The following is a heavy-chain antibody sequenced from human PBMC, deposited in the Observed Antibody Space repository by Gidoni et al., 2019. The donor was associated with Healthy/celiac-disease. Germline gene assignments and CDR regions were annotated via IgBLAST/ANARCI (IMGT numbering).Heavy chain of an antibody. CDR3: TTSPKLLWFGEYAYDY. V-gene: IGHV3-15*01. Sequence: EVHRVESGGGLVKPGGSLSPSCAASGFTFSNSWMSWVRQAPGKGLEWVGRIKSKTDGGTTDYAAPVKGRFTISRDDSKNTLYLQMNSLKTEDTAVYYCTTSPKLLWFGEYAYDYWGQGTLVTVSS. D-gene: IGHD3-10*01. J-gene: IGHJ4*02. CDR2: IKSKTDGGTT. CDR1: GFTFSNSW.